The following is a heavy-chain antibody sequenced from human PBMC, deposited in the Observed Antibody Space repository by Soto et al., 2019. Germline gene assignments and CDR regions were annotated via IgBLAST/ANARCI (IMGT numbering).Heavy chain of an antibody. D-gene: IGHD3-22*01. CDR1: GDSISTFY. CDR3: ARGRTVRNYADDSSDYFYFFDY. V-gene: IGHV4-59*01. Sequence: LSLTCTVSGDSISTFYWGWMRQSPGKELEWIGYVYYTGSTNYNPSLKSRVTISVDRSKNQFSLKLTSANAADTAVYYCARGRTVRNYADDSSDYFYFFDYWGQGTQVTVS. J-gene: IGHJ4*02. CDR2: VYYTGST.